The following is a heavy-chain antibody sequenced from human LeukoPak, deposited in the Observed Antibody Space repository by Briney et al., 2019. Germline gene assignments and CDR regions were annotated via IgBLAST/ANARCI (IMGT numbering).Heavy chain of an antibody. D-gene: IGHD3-16*01. Sequence: PGGSLRLSCAASGFIFNAYDMNWVRQAPGKGLEWLSFIEKTSSTIYYADSVKGRFTISRDNARNSLYLQLNSLRDEDTALYYCVRDRMGGAFDMWGQGTMVTISS. CDR3: VRDRMGGAFDM. CDR2: IEKTSSTI. CDR1: GFIFNAYD. J-gene: IGHJ3*02. V-gene: IGHV3-48*02.